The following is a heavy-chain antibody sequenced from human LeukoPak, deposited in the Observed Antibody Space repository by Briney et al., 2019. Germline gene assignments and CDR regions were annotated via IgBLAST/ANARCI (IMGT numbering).Heavy chain of an antibody. CDR3: ATYINWVAGDV. V-gene: IGHV3-7*01. CDR1: GFTFSESW. Sequence: GGSLRLSCAASGFTFSESWMTWVRQVPGQGLEWVAHINHEGGGIQYVDSVKGRFTISRDNAKGSVYLQMNSLRAEDTAIYHCATYINWVAGDVWGQGTAVIVSS. CDR2: INHEGGGI. J-gene: IGHJ6*02. D-gene: IGHD1-1*01.